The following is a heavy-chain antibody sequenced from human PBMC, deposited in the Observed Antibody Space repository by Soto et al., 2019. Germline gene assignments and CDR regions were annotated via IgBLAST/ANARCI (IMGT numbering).Heavy chain of an antibody. CDR3: ARVNDFWSSYYYYGMDV. J-gene: IGHJ6*02. D-gene: IGHD3-3*01. CDR2: INPNSGGT. Sequence: ASVKVCCKASGYTFTGYYIHWVRQDSGQGLEWMGWINPNSGGTKYAQKFQGRVTMTRDTSISTAYMELSRLRSDDTAVYYCARVNDFWSSYYYYGMDVWGQGTTVTVSS. CDR1: GYTFTGYY. V-gene: IGHV1-2*02.